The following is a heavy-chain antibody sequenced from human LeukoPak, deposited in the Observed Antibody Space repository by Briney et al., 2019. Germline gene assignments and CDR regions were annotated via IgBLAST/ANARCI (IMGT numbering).Heavy chain of an antibody. D-gene: IGHD3-22*01. J-gene: IGHJ4*02. CDR2: FTTYNGNT. CDR1: GYTFTDLG. Sequence: ASVKVSCKTSGYTFTDLGINWVRQAPGKGLEWMGRFTTYNGNTNYAQKFQGRVTMTTDTSTTTAYLEVTSLRSDDTAVYYCARRPALLGDSSGYYLFDYWGQGTLVTVSS. CDR3: ARRPALLGDSSGYYLFDY. V-gene: IGHV1-18*01.